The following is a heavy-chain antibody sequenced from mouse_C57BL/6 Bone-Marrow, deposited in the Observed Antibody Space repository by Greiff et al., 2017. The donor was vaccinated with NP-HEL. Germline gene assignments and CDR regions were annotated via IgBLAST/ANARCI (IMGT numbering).Heavy chain of an antibody. V-gene: IGHV1-80*01. J-gene: IGHJ3*01. Sequence: QVQLKQSGAELVKPGASVKISCKASGYAFSSYWMNWVKQRPGKGLEWIGQIYPGDGDTNYNGKFKDKASLTADKSSSKAYMQLSSLASEDSAVYFCARGAYWGQGTLVTVSA. CDR3: ARGAY. CDR2: IYPGDGDT. CDR1: GYAFSSYW.